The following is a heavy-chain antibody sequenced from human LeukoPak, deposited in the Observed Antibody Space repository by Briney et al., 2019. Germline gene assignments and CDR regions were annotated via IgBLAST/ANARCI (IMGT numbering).Heavy chain of an antibody. CDR1: GFTFSSYA. J-gene: IGHJ4*02. Sequence: GGALRLSCAASGFTFSSYAMSWVRQAPGKGLEWISGISGSGGSTDYADSVKGRFTISRDNSKNTLYVQMNSLRAEDTAVYYCAKDRQSRGSLGFDYWGQGALVIVSS. CDR3: AKDRQSRGSLGFDY. D-gene: IGHD3-22*01. V-gene: IGHV3-23*01. CDR2: ISGSGGST.